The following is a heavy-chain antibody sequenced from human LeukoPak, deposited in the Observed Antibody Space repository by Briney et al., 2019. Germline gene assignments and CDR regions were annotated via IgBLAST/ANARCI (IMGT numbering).Heavy chain of an antibody. CDR3: ARKIAAAGHFDY. J-gene: IGHJ4*02. D-gene: IGHD6-13*01. CDR2: IYYSGST. Sequence: PSDTLSLTCTVSGYSISTTFWWGWIRPPPGKGLEWIGYIYYSGSTNYNPSLKSRVTMSVDTSKNQFSLKLRSVTALDTAIYYCARKIAAAGHFDYWGQGSLVTVSS. V-gene: IGHV4-28*06. CDR1: GYSISTTFW.